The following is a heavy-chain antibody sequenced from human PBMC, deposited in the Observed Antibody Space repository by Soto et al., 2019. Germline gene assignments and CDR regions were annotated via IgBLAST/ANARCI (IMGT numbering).Heavy chain of an antibody. J-gene: IGHJ6*02. CDR2: IIPIFGTA. V-gene: IGHV1-69*12. CDR1: GGTFSSYA. D-gene: IGHD4-17*01. Sequence: QVQLVQSGAEVKKPGSSVKVSCKASGGTFSSYAISWVRQAPGQGLEWMGGIIPIFGTANYAQKFQGRVTITADESTSTANMELSSLRSEDTAVYYCARDIGGVDYGDREPGDYYYYGMDVWGQGTTVTVSS. CDR3: ARDIGGVDYGDREPGDYYYYGMDV.